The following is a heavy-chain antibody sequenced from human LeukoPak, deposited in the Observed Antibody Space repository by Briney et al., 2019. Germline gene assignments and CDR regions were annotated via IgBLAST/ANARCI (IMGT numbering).Heavy chain of an antibody. D-gene: IGHD2-15*01. V-gene: IGHV1-2*02. CDR2: INPNSGGT. CDR3: AREGYCSGGSCYGDY. Sequence: ASVTVSCKASGYTFTGYYMHWVRQAPGQGLEWMGWINPNSGGTNYAQKFQGRVTMTRDTSISTVYMELSRLRSDDTAVYYCAREGYCSGGSCYGDYWGQGTLVTVSS. J-gene: IGHJ4*02. CDR1: GYTFTGYY.